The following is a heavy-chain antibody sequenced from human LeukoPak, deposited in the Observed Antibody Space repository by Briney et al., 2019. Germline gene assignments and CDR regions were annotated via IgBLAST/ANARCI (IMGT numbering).Heavy chain of an antibody. CDR3: ARGTEIAVAGTFDY. J-gene: IGHJ4*02. Sequence: ASVKVSCKASGGTFSSYAISWLRQAPGQGLEWMGRIIPIFGTANYAQKFQGRVTITTDESTSTAYMELSSLRSEDTAVYYCARGTEIAVAGTFDYWGQGTLVTVSS. V-gene: IGHV1-69*05. D-gene: IGHD6-19*01. CDR2: IIPIFGTA. CDR1: GGTFSSYA.